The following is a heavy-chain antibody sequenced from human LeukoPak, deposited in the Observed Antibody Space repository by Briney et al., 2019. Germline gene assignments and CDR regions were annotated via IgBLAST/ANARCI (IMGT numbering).Heavy chain of an antibody. CDR3: AKRRGTICSYGYDYFDY. Sequence: GGSLRLSCAASVFTFSSCGMHWVRQAPGKGLEWVAVIPYDGSNKYYADSVKGRFTISRDNSKNTLYLQMNSLRAEDTAVYYCAKRRGTICSYGYDYFDYWGQGTLVTVSS. CDR2: IPYDGSNK. V-gene: IGHV3-30*18. J-gene: IGHJ4*02. D-gene: IGHD5-18*01. CDR1: VFTFSSCG.